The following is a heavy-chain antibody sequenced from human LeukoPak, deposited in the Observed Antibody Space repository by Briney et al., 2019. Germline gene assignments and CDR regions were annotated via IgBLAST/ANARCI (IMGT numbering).Heavy chain of an antibody. CDR3: ARNPEHYYYMDV. Sequence: ASVKVSCKASGYTFTGYYMHWVRQAPGQGLEWMGWINPNSGGTNYAQKFQGRVTMTRDTSISTAYMELSRLRSDDTAVYYCARNPEHYYYMDVWGKGTTVTVSS. CDR2: INPNSGGT. CDR1: GYTFTGYY. J-gene: IGHJ6*03. D-gene: IGHD1-14*01. V-gene: IGHV1-2*02.